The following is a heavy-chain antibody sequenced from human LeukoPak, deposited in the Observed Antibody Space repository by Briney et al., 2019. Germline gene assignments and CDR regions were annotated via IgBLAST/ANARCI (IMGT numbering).Heavy chain of an antibody. V-gene: IGHV3-30*18. CDR3: AKGGEMGTIRGYFDY. CDR1: GFIFSSYG. J-gene: IGHJ4*02. CDR2: ISYVGSDK. Sequence: GRSLRLSCAASGFIFSSYGMHWVRQAPGKGLEWVAVISYVGSDKYYTDSVRGRFTISRDNSKTTLYLQMNCLRTEDTAVYYCAKGGEMGTIRGYFDYLGQGTLVTVSS. D-gene: IGHD5-24*01.